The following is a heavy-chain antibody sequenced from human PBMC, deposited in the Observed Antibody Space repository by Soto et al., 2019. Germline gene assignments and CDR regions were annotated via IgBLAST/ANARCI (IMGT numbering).Heavy chain of an antibody. CDR2: ISYDGSNK. CDR3: AKDRWLLGLMGYYYGMDV. D-gene: IGHD3-22*01. J-gene: IGHJ6*02. Sequence: GGSLRLSCAASGFTFSSYGMHWVRQAPGKGLEWVAVISYDGSNKYYADSVKGRFTISRDNSKNTLYLQMNSLRAEDTAVYYCAKDRWLLGLMGYYYGMDVWGQGTTVTVSS. V-gene: IGHV3-30*18. CDR1: GFTFSSYG.